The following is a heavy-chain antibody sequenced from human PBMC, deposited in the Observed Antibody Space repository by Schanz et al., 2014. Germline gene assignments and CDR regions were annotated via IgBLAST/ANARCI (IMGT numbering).Heavy chain of an antibody. V-gene: IGHV4-61*02. J-gene: IGHJ2*01. Sequence: QVQLQESGPGLVKPSQTLSLTCTVSGGSIRSGTYYWSWIRQPAGKALAWVGRVFPNGITNYNPSRKSRVPISLDTSKTQFSLPLPSLTAADTAVYYCARDTTWRLDLWGRGTLVTVSS. D-gene: IGHD1-1*01. CDR1: GGSIRSGTYY. CDR2: VFPNGIT. CDR3: ARDTTWRLDL.